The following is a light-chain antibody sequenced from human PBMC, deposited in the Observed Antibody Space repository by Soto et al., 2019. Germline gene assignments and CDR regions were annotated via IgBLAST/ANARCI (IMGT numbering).Light chain of an antibody. J-gene: IGLJ2*01. CDR2: GNS. CDR3: QSYDSSLSAVV. CDR1: XSNIGAGYD. V-gene: IGLV1-40*01. Sequence: QSVLTQPPSVSGAPGQRVTISCTGXXSNIGAGYDVHWYQQLPGTAPKLLIYGNSNRPSGVPDRFSGSKSGTSASLAITGLQAEDEADYYCQSYDSSLSAVVFGGGTKLTVL.